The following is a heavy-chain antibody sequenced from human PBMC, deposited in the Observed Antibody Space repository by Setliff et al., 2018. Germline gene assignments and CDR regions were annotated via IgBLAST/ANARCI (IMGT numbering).Heavy chain of an antibody. D-gene: IGHD1-1*01. J-gene: IGHJ4*01. CDR1: GASISSGNDF. V-gene: IGHV4-61*09. CDR2: IYTNGGT. CDR3: ARSDDNFQYPDY. Sequence: KPSETLSLTCSVSGASISSGNDFWNWIRQPAGKGLEWIGNIYTNGGTDYSPSLRSRVTISLGTSKNQLSLQLTSVTAADTAIYYCARSDDNFQYPDYWGQGTLVTVS.